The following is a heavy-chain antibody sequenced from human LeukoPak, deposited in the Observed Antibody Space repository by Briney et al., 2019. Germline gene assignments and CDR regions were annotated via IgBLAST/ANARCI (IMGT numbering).Heavy chain of an antibody. V-gene: IGHV3-48*03. CDR2: ISSSGSTT. CDR1: GFTFSSYE. Sequence: GGSLRLSCAASGFTFSSYEMNWVRQAPGKGLEWVSYISSSGSTTYYADSVKGRFTISRDNSKNTLYLQMNSLRAEDTAVYYCAKDLPPYYWGQGTLVTVSS. J-gene: IGHJ4*02. CDR3: AKDLPPYY.